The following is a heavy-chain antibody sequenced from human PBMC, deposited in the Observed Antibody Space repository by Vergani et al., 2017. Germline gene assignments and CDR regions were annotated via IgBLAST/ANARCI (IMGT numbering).Heavy chain of an antibody. CDR2: IKHSGST. V-gene: IGHV4-34*01. Sequence: QVQLQQWGAGLLKPSETLSLTCAVYGGSFSGYYWSWIRQPPGKGLEWIGEIKHSGSTNYNPSLKSRVTISVDTSKSQFSLKLSSVTAADTAVYYCARGFFRRYCSGGSCDKGTTGNWGQGTLVTVSS. J-gene: IGHJ4*02. D-gene: IGHD2-15*01. CDR1: GGSFSGYY. CDR3: ARGFFRRYCSGGSCDKGTTGN.